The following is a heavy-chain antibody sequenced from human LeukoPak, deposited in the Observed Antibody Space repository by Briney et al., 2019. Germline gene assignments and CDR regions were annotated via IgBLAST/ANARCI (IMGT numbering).Heavy chain of an antibody. V-gene: IGHV3-30*18. CDR3: AKMTKMNFYHYAMDV. Sequence: PGRSPRLSCVASGFMFNSYGMHWVRQAPGKGLEWVAVTSYDGGESYYADSVKGRFTISRDNSENTLYLQMSSLRVEDTAVYYCAKMTKMNFYHYAMDVWGQGTTVTVSS. D-gene: IGHD2/OR15-2a*01. CDR2: TSYDGGES. CDR1: GFMFNSYG. J-gene: IGHJ6*01.